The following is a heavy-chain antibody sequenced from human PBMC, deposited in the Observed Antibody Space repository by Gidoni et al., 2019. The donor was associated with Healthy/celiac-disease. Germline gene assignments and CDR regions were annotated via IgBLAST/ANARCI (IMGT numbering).Heavy chain of an antibody. D-gene: IGHD1-26*01. J-gene: IGHJ5*02. CDR1: GGSFSGYY. CDR3: ARGKDSGSYRWFDP. CDR2: INHSGST. Sequence: QVQLQQWGAGLLKPSETLSLNCAVYGGSFSGYYWSWIRQPPGKGLEWIGEINHSGSTNYNPSLKSRVTISVDTSKNQFSLKLSSVTAADTAVYYCARGKDSGSYRWFDPWGQGTLVTVSS. V-gene: IGHV4-34*01.